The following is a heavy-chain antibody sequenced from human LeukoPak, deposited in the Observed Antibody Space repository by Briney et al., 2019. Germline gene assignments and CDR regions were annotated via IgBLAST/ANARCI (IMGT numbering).Heavy chain of an antibody. Sequence: GGSLRLSCTASGFTLRNYWMHWVRQVPGKRLVWVSRISGDGSVTNYADSVLGRFTISRDNAKNILYLQINNLRSEDTAVYYCARYSSSSGGASYYLDYWGHGTLITVSS. J-gene: IGHJ4*01. CDR3: ARYSSSSGGASYYLDY. CDR2: ISGDGSVT. V-gene: IGHV3-74*01. CDR1: GFTLRNYW. D-gene: IGHD6-6*01.